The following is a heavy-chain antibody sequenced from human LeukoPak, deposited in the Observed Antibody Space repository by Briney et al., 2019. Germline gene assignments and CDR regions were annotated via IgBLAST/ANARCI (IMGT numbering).Heavy chain of an antibody. CDR1: GGSTSSSSYY. J-gene: IGHJ5*02. D-gene: IGHD5-12*01. Sequence: PSETLSLTCTVSGGSTSSSSYYWGWIRQPPGKGLEWIGSIYYSGSTYYNPSLKSRVTISVDTSKNQFSLKLSSVTAADTAVYYCASTLRWLNWFDPWGQGTLVTVSS. CDR3: ASTLRWLNWFDP. CDR2: IYYSGST. V-gene: IGHV4-39*07.